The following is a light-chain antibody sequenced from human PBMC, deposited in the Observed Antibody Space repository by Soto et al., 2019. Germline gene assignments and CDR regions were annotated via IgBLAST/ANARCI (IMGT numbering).Light chain of an antibody. J-gene: IGKJ1*01. CDR3: QQYNSYSWT. Sequence: DIQMTQSPSTLSAAIGDRVTITCRASQSISSWLAWYQQKPGKAPKLLIHKASSLESVVPSRFSGSGSGTEFTLTISSLQHDDFATYYCQQYNSYSWTFGQGTKVEIK. V-gene: IGKV1-5*03. CDR2: KAS. CDR1: QSISSW.